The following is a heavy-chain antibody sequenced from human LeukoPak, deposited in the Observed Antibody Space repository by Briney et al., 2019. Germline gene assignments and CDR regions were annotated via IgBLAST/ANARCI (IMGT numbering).Heavy chain of an antibody. D-gene: IGHD3-22*01. Sequence: ASVKVSCKASGYTFTSYYMHWVRQAPGQGLEWMGIINPSGGSTSYAQKLQGRVTMTRDTSTSTVYMELSSLRSEDTAVYYCARDGYYYDSSGYYQNFDYWGQGTLVAVSS. CDR3: ARDGYYYDSSGYYQNFDY. CDR2: INPSGGST. J-gene: IGHJ4*02. CDR1: GYTFTSYY. V-gene: IGHV1-46*01.